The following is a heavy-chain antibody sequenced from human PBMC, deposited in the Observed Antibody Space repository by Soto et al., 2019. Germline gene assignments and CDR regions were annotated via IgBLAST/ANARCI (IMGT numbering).Heavy chain of an antibody. CDR3: AGFRISGCDSKKDAFDI. D-gene: IGHD5-12*01. CDR2: INQDGSES. V-gene: IGHV3-7*01. CDR1: GFTFSTYW. J-gene: IGHJ3*02. Sequence: HPGGSLRLSCAASGFTFSTYWMSWVRQGPGKGLEWVANINQDGSESYYVDSVKGRFSISRDNAKNSLYLQMNSLRGEDTAVYYCAGFRISGCDSKKDAFDIWGQGTMVTVSS.